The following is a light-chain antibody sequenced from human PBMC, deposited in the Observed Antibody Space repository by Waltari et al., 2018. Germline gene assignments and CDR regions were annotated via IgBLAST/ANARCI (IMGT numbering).Light chain of an antibody. CDR3: CSNVGSSVF. CDR1: NSNVGSYNL. J-gene: IGLJ2*01. CDR2: QGD. V-gene: IGLV2-23*03. Sequence: QSALTQPASVSGSPGQSIPIPCTGFNSNVGSYNLVSWYQKHPGKAPKLLIYQGDRRPSGVCIRFSGSKSDNTASLTLSGRQADDEADYYCCSNVGSSVFFGGGTKLTVL.